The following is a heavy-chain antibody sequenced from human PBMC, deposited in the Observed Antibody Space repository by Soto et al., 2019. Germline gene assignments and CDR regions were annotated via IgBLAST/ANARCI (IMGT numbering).Heavy chain of an antibody. V-gene: IGHV3-11*01. Sequence: QVQLVESGGGLVKPGGSLRLSCAASGFTFSDYYMSWIRQAPGKGLEWVSYISSSGSTIYYADSVKGRFTISRDNAKNSXXLQMNSRRAEDTAVYYCARDPAIDPTRELDSYYYYYYGMDVWGQGTTVTVSS. D-gene: IGHD1-1*01. CDR3: ARDPAIDPTRELDSYYYYYYGMDV. CDR1: GFTFSDYY. CDR2: ISSSGSTI. J-gene: IGHJ6*02.